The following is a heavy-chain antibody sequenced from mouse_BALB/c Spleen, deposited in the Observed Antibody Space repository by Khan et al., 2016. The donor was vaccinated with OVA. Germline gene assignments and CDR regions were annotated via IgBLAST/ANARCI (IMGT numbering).Heavy chain of an antibody. J-gene: IGHJ2*01. CDR3: ARDYGGDFDY. CDR2: ITYSGNT. CDR1: GYSITSDYA. D-gene: IGHD1-1*02. V-gene: IGHV3-2*02. Sequence: EVQLQQSGPGLVKPSPSLSLTCTATGYSITSDYAWNLIRQFPGNKLEWMGFITYSGNTNYNPYLKSRVTITRDTSKNQFFLQLNAVTTEDTATNYCARDYGGDFDYWGQGTTLTVSS.